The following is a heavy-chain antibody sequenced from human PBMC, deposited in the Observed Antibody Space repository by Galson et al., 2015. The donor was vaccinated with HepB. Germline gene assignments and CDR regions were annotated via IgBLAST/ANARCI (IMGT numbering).Heavy chain of an antibody. V-gene: IGHV1-8*01. Sequence: SVKVSCKASGYTFTSYDINWVRQATGQGLEWMGWMNPNSGNTGYAQKFQGRVTMTRNTSISTAYMELSSLRSEDTAVYYCARARTAMVGGTYYFDYWGQGTLDTVSS. CDR1: GYTFTSYD. CDR2: MNPNSGNT. CDR3: ARARTAMVGGTYYFDY. D-gene: IGHD5-18*01. J-gene: IGHJ4*02.